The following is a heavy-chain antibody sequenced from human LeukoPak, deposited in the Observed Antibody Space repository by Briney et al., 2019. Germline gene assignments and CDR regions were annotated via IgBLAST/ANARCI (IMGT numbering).Heavy chain of an antibody. V-gene: IGHV4-39*07. CDR2: LYYSGST. CDR3: ARDLVYDYVWGKRAFDI. J-gene: IGHJ3*02. CDR1: GDSNSSSSYY. Sequence: PSETLSLTCTVAGDSNSSSSYYWGWIRQPPGKGLEWIGSLYYSGSTYYNPSLKSRVTISVDTSKNQFSLKLSSVTAADTAVYYCARDLVYDYVWGKRAFDIWGQGTMVTVSS. D-gene: IGHD3-16*01.